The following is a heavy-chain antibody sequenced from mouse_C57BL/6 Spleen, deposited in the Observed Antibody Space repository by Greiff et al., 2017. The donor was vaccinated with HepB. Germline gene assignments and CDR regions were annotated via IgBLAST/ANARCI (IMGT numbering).Heavy chain of an antibody. CDR3: ARKEVTTGGYYAMDY. J-gene: IGHJ4*01. V-gene: IGHV2-2*01. CDR1: GFSLTSYG. CDR2: IWSGGST. Sequence: QVQLQQSGPGLVQPSQSLSITCTVSGFSLTSYGVHWVRQSPGKGLEWLGVIWSGGSTDYNAAFISRLSISKDNSKSQVFFKMNSLQADDTAIYYCARKEVTTGGYYAMDYWGQGTSVTVSS. D-gene: IGHD2-2*01.